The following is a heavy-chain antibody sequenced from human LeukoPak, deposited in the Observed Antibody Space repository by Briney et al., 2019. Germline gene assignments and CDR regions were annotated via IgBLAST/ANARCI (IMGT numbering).Heavy chain of an antibody. V-gene: IGHV4-59*08. CDR2: IYYSGST. CDR1: GGSISSYY. CDR3: ARWDYYASGSYFIDF. Sequence: SETLSLTCTVSGGSISSYYWSWIRQSPGKGLEWIGYIYYSGSTNYNPSLKSRVTISVDTSKNQFSLRLSSVTAADTAVYYCARWDYYASGSYFIDFWGQGTLVTVSS. D-gene: IGHD3-10*01. J-gene: IGHJ4*02.